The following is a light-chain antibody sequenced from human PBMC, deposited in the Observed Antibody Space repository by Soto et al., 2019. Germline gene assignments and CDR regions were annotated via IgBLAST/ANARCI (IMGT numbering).Light chain of an antibody. CDR3: QQSYMDPIT. Sequence: DIHMTQSPSSLSASVGYRVTITCQASQDISTYLNWYQKKKGKAPNLLIYDASRLQSGVPSRFSGSGGGTDFNLSISSVQTEDFATYFCQQSYMDPITFGQGTRLEIK. CDR1: QDISTY. V-gene: IGKV1-39*01. CDR2: DAS. J-gene: IGKJ5*01.